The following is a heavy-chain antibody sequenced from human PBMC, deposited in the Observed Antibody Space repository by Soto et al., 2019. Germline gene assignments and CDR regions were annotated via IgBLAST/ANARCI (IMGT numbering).Heavy chain of an antibody. CDR2: IWYDGSNK. J-gene: IGHJ6*03. CDR1: GFTFSSYG. V-gene: IGHV3-33*01. D-gene: IGHD2-2*03. Sequence: GGSLRLSCAASGFTFSSYGMHWVRQAPGKGLEWVAVIWYDGSNKYYADSVKGRFTISRDNSKNTLYLQMNSLRAEDTGVYYCARAGYCSSTSCYVAGYYYMDVWGKGTTVTVSS. CDR3: ARAGYCSSTSCYVAGYYYMDV.